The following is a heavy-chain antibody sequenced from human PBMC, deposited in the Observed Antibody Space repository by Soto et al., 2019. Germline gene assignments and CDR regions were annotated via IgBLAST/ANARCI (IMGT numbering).Heavy chain of an antibody. D-gene: IGHD2-15*01. Sequence: ASVKGSCKASGYTSTIYSMHWVRQAPGQRLEWMGWINAGNGNTKYSQKFQGRVTITRDTSASTAYMELSSLRSEDTAVYYCARDLGGWPDYWGQGTLVTVSS. J-gene: IGHJ4*02. CDR3: ARDLGGWPDY. V-gene: IGHV1-3*01. CDR2: INAGNGNT. CDR1: GYTSTIYS.